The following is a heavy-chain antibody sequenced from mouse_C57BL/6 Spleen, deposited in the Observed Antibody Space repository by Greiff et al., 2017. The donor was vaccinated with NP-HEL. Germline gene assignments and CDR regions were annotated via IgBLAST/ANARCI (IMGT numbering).Heavy chain of an antibody. V-gene: IGHV1-53*01. J-gene: IGHJ1*03. CDR1: GYTFTSYW. CDR3: ARSSSRAVVADWYFDV. Sequence: QVQLQQPGTELVKPGASVKLSCKASGYTFTSYWMHWVKQRPGQGLEWIGNINPSNGGTNYNEKFKSKATLTVDKSSSTAYMQLSSLTSEDSAVYYCARSSSRAVVADWYFDVWGTGTTVTVSS. D-gene: IGHD1-1*01. CDR2: INPSNGGT.